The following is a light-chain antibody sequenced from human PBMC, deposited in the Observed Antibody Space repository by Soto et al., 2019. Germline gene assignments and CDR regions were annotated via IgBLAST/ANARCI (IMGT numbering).Light chain of an antibody. CDR2: KAS. CDR1: QSISSW. V-gene: IGKV1-5*03. CDR3: QQYNSYWT. J-gene: IGKJ1*01. Sequence: DLQMTQSPSTLSASVGDRVTITCRASQSISSWLAWYQQKPGKAPKLLIYKASNLESGVPSRFSGSGSGTEFTLTFSSLQPDDFATYYCQQYNSYWTFGQGTKVEIK.